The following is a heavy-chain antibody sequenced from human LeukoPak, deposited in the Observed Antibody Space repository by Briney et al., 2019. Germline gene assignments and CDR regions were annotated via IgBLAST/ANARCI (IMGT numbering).Heavy chain of an antibody. CDR1: GGSLSSYY. D-gene: IGHD2-2*01. V-gene: IGHV4-59*01. J-gene: IGHJ4*02. Sequence: SETLSLTCSVSGGSLSSYYWNWIRQTPGKGLEWIGYIYYSTSPSYNPSLKSRVTISSDTSKNQFSLKLASVTAADTAVYYCAREVGPAAFGFWGQGILVTVSS. CDR3: AREVGPAAFGF. CDR2: IYYSTSP.